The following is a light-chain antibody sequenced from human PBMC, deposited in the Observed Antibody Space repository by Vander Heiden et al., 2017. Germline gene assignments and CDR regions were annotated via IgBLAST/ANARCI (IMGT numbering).Light chain of an antibody. V-gene: IGLV2-11*01. CDR1: SSDVAGYHY. CDR2: DVS. CDR3: CSYAGSYTYV. Sequence: QSALTQPRSVSGSPGQSVTISCTGTSSDVAGYHYVSWYQQHAGKAPKLMIYDVSKRPSGVPDRFSGSKSGNTASLTISGLQADDEADYYCCSYAGSYTYVFGTGTKVTVL. J-gene: IGLJ1*01.